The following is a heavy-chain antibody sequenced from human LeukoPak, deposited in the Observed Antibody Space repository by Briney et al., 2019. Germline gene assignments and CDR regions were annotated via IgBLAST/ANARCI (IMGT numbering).Heavy chain of an antibody. CDR1: GGSINSSY. CDR3: ARDTVTPRGWYFDL. CDR2: IYYSGST. V-gene: IGHV4-59*01. D-gene: IGHD4-17*01. J-gene: IGHJ2*01. Sequence: SETLSLTCTVSGGSINSSYWSWIRQSPVKGLEWIGYIYYSGSTNYDPSLKSRVTISVDTSKNQFSLKLSSVTAADTAVYYCARDTVTPRGWYFDLWGRGTLVTVSS.